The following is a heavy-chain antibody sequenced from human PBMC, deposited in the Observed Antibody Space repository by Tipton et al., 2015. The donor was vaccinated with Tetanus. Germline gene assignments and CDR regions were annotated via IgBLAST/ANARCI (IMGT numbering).Heavy chain of an antibody. V-gene: IGHV3-7*01. J-gene: IGHJ4*02. D-gene: IGHD1/OR15-1a*01. Sequence: SLRLSCAASGFTFSSYAMHCVRQAPGKGLEWVANIKHDGSENYYVDSVKGRFTISRDNAKNSLYLQMNSLRAEDTAVYYCARDPTRRFDYWGPGTLVTVSS. CDR3: ARDPTRRFDY. CDR1: GFTFSSYA. CDR2: IKHDGSEN.